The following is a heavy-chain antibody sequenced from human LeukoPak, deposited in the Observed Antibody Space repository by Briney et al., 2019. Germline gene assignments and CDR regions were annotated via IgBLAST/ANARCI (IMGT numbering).Heavy chain of an antibody. CDR1: GFTFSSYG. CDR3: AGVNMIVVVGGDY. CDR2: IQYDGSNK. J-gene: IGHJ4*02. Sequence: GGSLRLSCAASGFTFSSYGMHWVRQAPGKGLEWVAFIQYDGSNKYYADSVKGRFTISRDNSKNTVYLKMNSLRAEDTAVYFCAGVNMIVVVGGDYWGQGTLVIVSS. V-gene: IGHV3-30*02. D-gene: IGHD3-22*01.